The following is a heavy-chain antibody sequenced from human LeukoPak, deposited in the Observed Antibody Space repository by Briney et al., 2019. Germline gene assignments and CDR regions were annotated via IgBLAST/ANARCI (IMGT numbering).Heavy chain of an antibody. J-gene: IGHJ4*02. CDR3: AKVPYCSSTSCSDY. V-gene: IGHV3-43*02. D-gene: IGHD2-2*01. Sequence: GGSLRLSCAAYGFTFDDYAMHWVRQAPGKGLEWVSLISGDGGSTYYADSVKGRFTISRDNSKNSLYLQMNSLRTEDTALYYCAKVPYCSSTSCSDYWGQGTLVTVSS. CDR2: ISGDGGST. CDR1: GFTFDDYA.